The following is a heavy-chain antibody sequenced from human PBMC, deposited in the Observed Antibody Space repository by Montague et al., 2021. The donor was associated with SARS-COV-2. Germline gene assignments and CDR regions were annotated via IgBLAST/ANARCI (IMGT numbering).Heavy chain of an antibody. CDR3: TRKFAS. CDR2: ISGSRSTK. V-gene: IGHV3-48*02. J-gene: IGHJ4*02. CDR1: GFIFSSHN. Sequence: SLRLPCAASGFIFSSHNMNWVRQAPGKGLEWVSFISGSRSTKYYADSVKGRFTISRDNAKNSLYLQMNSLRDDDTAVYYCTRKFASWGQGTLVTVSS.